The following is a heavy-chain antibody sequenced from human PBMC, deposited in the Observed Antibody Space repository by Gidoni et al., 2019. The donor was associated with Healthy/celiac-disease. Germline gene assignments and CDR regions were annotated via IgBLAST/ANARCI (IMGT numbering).Heavy chain of an antibody. CDR3: AHTNYDFWSGPLNWFDP. V-gene: IGHV2-5*01. D-gene: IGHD3-3*01. CDR1: GFSLSTSGVG. Sequence: ITLKESGPTLVKPTQTLTLTCTFSGFSLSTSGVGVGWIRQPPGKALEWLALIYWNDDKRYSPSLKSRLTITKDTSKNQVVLTMTNMDPVDTATYYCAHTNYDFWSGPLNWFDPWGQGTLVTVSS. J-gene: IGHJ5*02. CDR2: IYWNDDK.